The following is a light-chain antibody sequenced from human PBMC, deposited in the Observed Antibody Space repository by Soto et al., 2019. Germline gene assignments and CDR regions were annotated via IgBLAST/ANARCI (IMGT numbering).Light chain of an antibody. CDR2: AAS. CDR1: QSISRW. J-gene: IGKJ5*01. CDR3: QQANTFPLT. V-gene: IGKV1-12*01. Sequence: DIQMTQSPTTLSASVGGRFTITCPASQSISRWLAWYQQKPGKAPKLVIYAASSLQSGVPSRFSVSGSGTHFTLTLSCLKNEDVATYDGQQANTFPLTFCQGTRLEIK.